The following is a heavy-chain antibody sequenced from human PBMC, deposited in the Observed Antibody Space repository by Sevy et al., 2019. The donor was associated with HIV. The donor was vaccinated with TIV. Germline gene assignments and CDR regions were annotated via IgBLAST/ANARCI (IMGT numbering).Heavy chain of an antibody. CDR2: IYPGDSDT. Sequence: GESLKISCRGSGYSFSSYWFVWVRQMPGKGLEWMGIIYPGDSDTIDSPSFQGQVSISVDKSISTAYLHWSSLKASDTAMYYCARGARGTLPSYYYYGMDVWGQGTTVTVSS. CDR3: ARGARGTLPSYYYYGMDV. J-gene: IGHJ6*02. CDR1: GYSFSSYW. V-gene: IGHV5-51*01.